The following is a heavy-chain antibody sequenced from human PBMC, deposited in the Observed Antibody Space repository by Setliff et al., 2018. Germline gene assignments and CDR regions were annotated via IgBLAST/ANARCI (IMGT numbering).Heavy chain of an antibody. V-gene: IGHV4-39*01. Sequence: SETLSLTCTVSGDYIARSYFYWGWIRQSPGKGLEWIGTMYYSGKTFYMPSLQSRVTISADTSTNQLSLKLSSVTAADTAVYYCSRGPSKVQFDTWGRGIPVTVSS. CDR2: MYYSGKT. D-gene: IGHD4-4*01. J-gene: IGHJ5*02. CDR3: SRGPSKVQFDT. CDR1: GDYIARSYFY.